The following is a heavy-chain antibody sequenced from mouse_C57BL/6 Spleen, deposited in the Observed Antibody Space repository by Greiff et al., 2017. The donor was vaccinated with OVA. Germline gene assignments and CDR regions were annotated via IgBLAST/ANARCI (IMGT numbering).Heavy chain of an antibody. J-gene: IGHJ2*01. CDR2: INPSSGYT. V-gene: IGHV1-4*01. CDR3: ARGLNYYGSSYDFDY. Sequence: QVQLQQSGAELARPGASVKMSCKASGYTFTSYTMHWVKQRPGQGLEWIGYINPSSGYTKYNQKFKDKATLTADKSSSTAYMQLSSLTSEDSAVYYCARGLNYYGSSYDFDYWGQGTTLTVSS. CDR1: GYTFTSYT. D-gene: IGHD1-1*01.